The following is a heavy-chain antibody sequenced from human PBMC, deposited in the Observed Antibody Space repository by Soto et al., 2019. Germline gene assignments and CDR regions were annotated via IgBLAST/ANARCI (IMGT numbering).Heavy chain of an antibody. Sequence: ASVKVSCKASGYTFTSYAMHWVRQAPGQRPEWMGWINAGNGNTKYSQKFQGRVTITRDTSASTAYMELSSLRSEDTAVYYCARVDPSSGYIAALNWFDPWGQGTLVTVSS. CDR2: INAGNGNT. CDR1: GYTFTSYA. V-gene: IGHV1-3*01. D-gene: IGHD6-6*01. CDR3: ARVDPSSGYIAALNWFDP. J-gene: IGHJ5*02.